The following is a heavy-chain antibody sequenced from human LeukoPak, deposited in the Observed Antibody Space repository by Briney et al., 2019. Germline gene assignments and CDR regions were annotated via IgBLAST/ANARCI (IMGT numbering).Heavy chain of an antibody. V-gene: IGHV3-23*01. CDR3: AKGPIPCSSTSCPRSAFDI. Sequence: GGSLRLSCAASGFTFSSYAMNWVRQAQGKGLEWVSSISDTDDSTYDADSVKGRFSISRDNSKNTLYLQMNSLRAEDTAMYYCAKGPIPCSSTSCPRSAFDIWGQGTMVTVSS. D-gene: IGHD2-2*01. CDR1: GFTFSSYA. CDR2: ISDTDDST. J-gene: IGHJ3*02.